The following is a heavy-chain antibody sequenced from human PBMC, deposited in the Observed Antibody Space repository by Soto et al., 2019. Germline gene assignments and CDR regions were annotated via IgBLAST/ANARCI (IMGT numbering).Heavy chain of an antibody. Sequence: LRLSCAASGFTVGNNYMSWVRQAPGKGLEWVSLIYSTGTTKYADSVKGRFTVSRDNAKNTLYLQMNSLRAEDTAVYYCAKDGRGSGSHYNSFGYWGQGTLVTVSS. J-gene: IGHJ4*02. CDR2: IYSTGTT. D-gene: IGHD3-10*01. CDR1: GFTVGNNY. CDR3: AKDGRGSGSHYNSFGY. V-gene: IGHV3-53*01.